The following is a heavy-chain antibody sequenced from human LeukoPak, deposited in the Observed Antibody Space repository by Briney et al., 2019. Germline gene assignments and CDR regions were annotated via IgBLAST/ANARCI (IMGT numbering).Heavy chain of an antibody. J-gene: IGHJ4*02. CDR2: INHSGST. CDR1: GGSFSGYS. CDR3: AGHHPRNTVDF. D-gene: IGHD2-8*02. V-gene: IGHV4-34*01. Sequence: SETLSLTCAVYGGSFSGYSWNWIRQPPGKGLEWIGEINHSGSTNYNPSLKSRVTISLDTSKNQFSLKLSSVTAADTAVYYCAGHHPRNTVDFWGQGTLVTVSS.